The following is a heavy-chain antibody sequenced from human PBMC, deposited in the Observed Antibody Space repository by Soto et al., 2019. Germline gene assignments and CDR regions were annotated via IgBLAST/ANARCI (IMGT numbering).Heavy chain of an antibody. V-gene: IGHV3-9*01. CDR3: ARVNTAMGSFYYYYGMDV. CDR1: GFTFDEYA. J-gene: IGHJ6*02. Sequence: SLRLSCAASGFTFDEYAMHWVRQVLGKGLEWVSGISWNSGSIGYADSVKGRFTISRDNAKNSLYLQMNSLRAEDTALYYCARVNTAMGSFYYYYGMDVRGQGTRVTVSS. CDR2: ISWNSGSI. D-gene: IGHD5-18*01.